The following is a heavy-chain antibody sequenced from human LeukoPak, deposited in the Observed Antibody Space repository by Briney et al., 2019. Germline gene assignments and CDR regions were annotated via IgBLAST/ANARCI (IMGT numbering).Heavy chain of an antibody. D-gene: IGHD3-3*01. J-gene: IGHJ5*02. Sequence: SGTLSLTCTVSGGSISSSSYYWGWIRQPPGKGLEWIGSIYYSGSTYYNPSLKSRVTISVDTSKNQFSLKLSSVTAADTAVYYCARLGGGDFWSGYFYWFDPWGQGTLVTVSS. CDR3: ARLGGGDFWSGYFYWFDP. V-gene: IGHV4-39*01. CDR2: IYYSGST. CDR1: GGSISSSSYY.